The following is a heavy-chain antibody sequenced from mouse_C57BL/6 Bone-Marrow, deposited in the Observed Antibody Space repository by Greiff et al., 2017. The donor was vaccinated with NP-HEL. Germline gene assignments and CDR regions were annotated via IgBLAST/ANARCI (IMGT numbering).Heavy chain of an antibody. CDR1: GFTFSDYY. CDR3: ARPPDGSSSPWFAY. J-gene: IGHJ3*01. V-gene: IGHV5-12*01. CDR2: ISNGGGST. Sequence: EVQLVESGGGLVQPGGSLKLPCAASGFTFSDYYMYWVRQTPEKRLEWVAYISNGGGSTYYPDTVKGRFTISRDNAKNTLYLQMSRLKSEDTAMYYCARPPDGSSSPWFAYWGQGTLVTVSA. D-gene: IGHD1-1*01.